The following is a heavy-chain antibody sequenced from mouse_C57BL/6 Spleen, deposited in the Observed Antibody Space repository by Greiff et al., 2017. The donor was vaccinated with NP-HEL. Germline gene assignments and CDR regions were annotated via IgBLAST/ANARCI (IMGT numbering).Heavy chain of an antibody. Sequence: QDQLQQPGAELVKPGASVKLSCKASGYTFTSYWMQWVKQRPGQGLEWIGEIDPSDSYTNYNQKFKGKATLTVDTSSSTAYMQLSSLTSEDSAVYYCARYPITTVVADYFDYWGQGTTLTVSS. J-gene: IGHJ2*01. CDR3: ARYPITTVVADYFDY. V-gene: IGHV1-50*01. CDR1: GYTFTSYW. D-gene: IGHD1-1*01. CDR2: IDPSDSYT.